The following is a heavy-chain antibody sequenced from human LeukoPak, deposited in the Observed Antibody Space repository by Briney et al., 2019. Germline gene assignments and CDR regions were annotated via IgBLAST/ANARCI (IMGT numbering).Heavy chain of an antibody. Sequence: GWPLRLSCAASGFTFSSYSMNWVRQAPGKGLKGVSSISGSSSYIYYADSVKGRFTISRDNAKNSLYLQMNSLRAEDTAVYYCARVISVAGYDYWGQGTLVTVSS. J-gene: IGHJ4*02. V-gene: IGHV3-21*01. CDR1: GFTFSSYS. CDR2: ISGSSSYI. CDR3: ARVISVAGYDY. D-gene: IGHD6-19*01.